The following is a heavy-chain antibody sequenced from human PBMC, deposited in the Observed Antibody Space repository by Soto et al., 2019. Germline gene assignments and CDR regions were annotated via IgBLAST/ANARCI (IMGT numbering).Heavy chain of an antibody. Sequence: APVKVSCKASGGSFSSCAIIWVRQAPGQGLEWMGGIIPIFGTANYAQKFQGRVTITADESTSTAYMELSSLRSEDTAVYYCATHCSSTSCYPPRDYYYYYGMDVWGQGTTVTVSS. D-gene: IGHD2-2*01. CDR2: IIPIFGTA. V-gene: IGHV1-69*13. J-gene: IGHJ6*02. CDR3: ATHCSSTSCYPPRDYYYYYGMDV. CDR1: GGSFSSCA.